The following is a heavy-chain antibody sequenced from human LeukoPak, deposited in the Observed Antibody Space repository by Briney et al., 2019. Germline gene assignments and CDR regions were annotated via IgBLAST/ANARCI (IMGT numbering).Heavy chain of an antibody. V-gene: IGHV4-39*06. D-gene: IGHD6-19*01. Sequence: SETLSLTCSVSGGSISSSDHYWGWIRQTPGRGLEWIGSIYKTGSTDYNPSLKSRVTISVDTSRNQFPLKVNSVTAADTAVYYCARVPWRTSGWYHFDGDYWGQGTLVTVSS. J-gene: IGHJ4*02. CDR1: GGSISSSDHY. CDR3: ARVPWRTSGWYHFDGDY. CDR2: IYKTGST.